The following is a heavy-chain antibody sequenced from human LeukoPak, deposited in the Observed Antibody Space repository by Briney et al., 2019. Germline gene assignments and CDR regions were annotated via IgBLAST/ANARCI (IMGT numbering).Heavy chain of an antibody. D-gene: IGHD3-3*02. J-gene: IGHJ4*02. CDR2: IYYSGST. CDR1: GGSISSYY. CDR3: ACCTGHFWSGSAFDY. V-gene: IGHV4-59*08. Sequence: PSETLSLTCTVSGGSISSYYWSWIRQPPGKGLEWIGYIYYSGSTNYNPSLKSRVTISVDTSKSQFSLKLSCVTAADTAVYYCACCTGHFWSGSAFDYWGQGTLVTVSS.